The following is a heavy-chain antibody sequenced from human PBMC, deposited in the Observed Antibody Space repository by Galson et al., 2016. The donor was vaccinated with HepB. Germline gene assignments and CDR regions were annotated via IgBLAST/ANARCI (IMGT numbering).Heavy chain of an antibody. J-gene: IGHJ6*02. CDR3: ARVAGQVLSAQIRFARDF. D-gene: IGHD6-19*01. CDR1: VDSFSTYY. CDR2: IFYRGRT. Sequence: LSLTCTVSVDSFSTYYWSWVRQSPGRGLEFIGYIFYRGRTISNPSLDSRVTISQGTSKKQLSRRLRSVTAAATAVYFCARVAGQVLSAQIRFARDFWGQGMTVTVSS. V-gene: IGHV4-59*01.